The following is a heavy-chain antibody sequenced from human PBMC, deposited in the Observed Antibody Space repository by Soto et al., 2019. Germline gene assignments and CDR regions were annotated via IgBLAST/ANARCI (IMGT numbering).Heavy chain of an antibody. Sequence: EVQVLESGGGLEQPGGSLRVSCAASGFTLSNYAMSWVRQAPGKGLEWVSSISGSGGSRNYAGSVKGRFTISRDNSKNMLYLQMNSLRAEDTAVYYCAKDLGIGFGTLYYNYGMDVWGQGTTVTVSS. CDR2: ISGSGGSR. J-gene: IGHJ6*02. V-gene: IGHV3-23*01. D-gene: IGHD3-10*01. CDR3: AKDLGIGFGTLYYNYGMDV. CDR1: GFTLSNYA.